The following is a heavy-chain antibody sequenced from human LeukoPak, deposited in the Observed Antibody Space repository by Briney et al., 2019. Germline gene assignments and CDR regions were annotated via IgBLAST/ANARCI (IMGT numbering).Heavy chain of an antibody. D-gene: IGHD6-13*01. J-gene: IGHJ4*02. CDR2: IKQDGSEK. CDR3: ARDKAAAESDY. Sequence: PGGSLRLSCAASGFTFSSYWMSWVRQAPGKGLEWVANIKQDGSEKYYVDSVKGRFAISRDNAKNSLYLQMNSLRAEDTAVYYCARDKAAAESDYWGQGTLVTVSS. CDR1: GFTFSSYW. V-gene: IGHV3-7*03.